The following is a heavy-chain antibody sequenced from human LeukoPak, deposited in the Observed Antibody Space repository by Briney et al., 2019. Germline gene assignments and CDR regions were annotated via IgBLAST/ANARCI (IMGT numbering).Heavy chain of an antibody. D-gene: IGHD3-10*01. CDR1: GFTFSNYW. Sequence: GRSLTLSCAASGFTFSNYWMHWVRPAPGKGLGWVSRINSDGSRTRYAESVKGRFTISRENAKNTLYLQMNSLRAEDTAVYYCASSGKSITHKFSNSAFDIWGQGTMVTVSS. CDR3: ASSGKSITHKFSNSAFDI. J-gene: IGHJ3*02. CDR2: INSDGSRT. V-gene: IGHV3-74*01.